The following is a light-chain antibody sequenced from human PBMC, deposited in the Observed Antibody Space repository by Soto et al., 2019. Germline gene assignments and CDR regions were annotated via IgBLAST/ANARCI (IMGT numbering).Light chain of an antibody. Sequence: EIVLPQSPATLSLSPGERSTLSCRASQSVGSYLAWYQQKPGQAPRLLIYDASNRATGIPARFSGSGSGTDFTLTISSLEPEDFAVYYCQQRSNWPAFGGGTKVDIK. CDR2: DAS. CDR1: QSVGSY. V-gene: IGKV3-11*01. CDR3: QQRSNWPA. J-gene: IGKJ4*01.